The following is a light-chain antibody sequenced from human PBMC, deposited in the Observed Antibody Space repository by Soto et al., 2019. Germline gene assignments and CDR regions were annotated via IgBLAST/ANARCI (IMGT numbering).Light chain of an antibody. CDR3: QQDDILHRT. V-gene: IGKV1-33*01. CDR2: DAS. J-gene: IGKJ2*02. Sequence: DIQMTQSPSSLSASVGDRVTITCQASQDINKYLNWYQQKPGKAPKLLIYDASNLEAGVPSRFRGGGSGTDFTCSIRSLQAEDLATYYCQQDDILHRTLGQGTKLEIK. CDR1: QDINKY.